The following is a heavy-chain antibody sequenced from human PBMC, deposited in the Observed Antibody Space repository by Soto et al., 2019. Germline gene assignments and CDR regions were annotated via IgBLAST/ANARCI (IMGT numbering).Heavy chain of an antibody. D-gene: IGHD2-2*01. J-gene: IGHJ4*02. V-gene: IGHV3-23*01. CDR2: ITSGGST. CDR1: GFTFSSYA. Sequence: EVQLLESGGDLVQPGGSLRLSCAASGFTFSSYAMSWVRQAPGKGLEWVSTITSGGSTYSANSVKGRFTISRDNSKKTLYLEMNSLRAEDTAVYYCGKRYCSSSSCYGGSLDYWGQGTLVTVSS. CDR3: GKRYCSSSSCYGGSLDY.